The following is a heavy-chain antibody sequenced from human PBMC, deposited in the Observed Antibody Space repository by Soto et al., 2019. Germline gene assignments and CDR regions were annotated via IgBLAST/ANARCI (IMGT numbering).Heavy chain of an antibody. Sequence: AGVKVSCKASGYTFTSYAMHWVRQAPGQRLEWMGWINAGKGNTKYSQKFQGRVTITRDTSASTAYMELSSLRSEDTAVYYCAYQQRLVHWGAFDYWGQGTLVTVSS. CDR1: GYTFTSYA. CDR3: AYQQRLVHWGAFDY. J-gene: IGHJ4*02. D-gene: IGHD6-19*01. V-gene: IGHV1-3*01. CDR2: INAGKGNT.